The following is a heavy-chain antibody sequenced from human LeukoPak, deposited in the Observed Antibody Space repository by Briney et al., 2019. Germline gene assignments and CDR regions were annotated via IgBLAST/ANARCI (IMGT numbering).Heavy chain of an antibody. J-gene: IGHJ4*02. CDR1: GFTFSSYS. CDR3: ARDTGDYGGGFDY. CDR2: ISSSSSYI. V-gene: IGHV3-21*01. Sequence: GGSLRLSCAASGFTFSSYSMNWVRQAPGKGLEWVSSISSSSSYIYYADSVKGRFTISRDNAKNSLYLQMNSLRAEDTAVYYCARDTGDYGGGFDYWGQGTLVTVSS. D-gene: IGHD4-17*01.